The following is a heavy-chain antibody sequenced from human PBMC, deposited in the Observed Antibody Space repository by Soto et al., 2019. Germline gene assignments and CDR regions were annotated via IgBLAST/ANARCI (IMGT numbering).Heavy chain of an antibody. CDR3: ARVRDHFDNGGYQFYFDS. Sequence: PSETLSLTCTLSAASINAYYWSWVRQPPGKGLEWIGYIYYSGTTNYNPSLMGRVTISVATSKNQFSLNLISVTAADTAVHFCARVRDHFDNGGYQFYFDSWGLGTLVTVSS. CDR2: IYYSGTT. CDR1: AASINAYY. V-gene: IGHV4-59*01. J-gene: IGHJ4*02. D-gene: IGHD3-22*01.